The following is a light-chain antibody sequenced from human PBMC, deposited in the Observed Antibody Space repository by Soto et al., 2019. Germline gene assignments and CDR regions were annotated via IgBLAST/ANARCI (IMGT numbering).Light chain of an antibody. J-gene: IGKJ1*01. CDR2: AAS. V-gene: IGKV1-39*01. CDR1: QSISNY. CDR3: QQTYGMGT. Sequence: DIQLTQSPYFLSASVGDRVTITYRASQSISNYLNWYQQKPGKAPRLLIYAASTLQSGAPSRFSGNGSGTDFTLTISSLHPEDFATFYCQQTYGMGTFGHGTKVDIK.